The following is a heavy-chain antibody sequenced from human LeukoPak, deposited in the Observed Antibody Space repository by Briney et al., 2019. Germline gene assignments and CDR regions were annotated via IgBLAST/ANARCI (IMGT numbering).Heavy chain of an antibody. Sequence: GGSLRLSCAASGFTFSSYAMRWVRQAPGKGLEWVSAISGSGENTFYADSVKGRFAIARDNSKNTLYLQMNSLRAEDTAVYYCAKGHCSGGSCYGTDYWGQETLVTVSS. J-gene: IGHJ4*02. V-gene: IGHV3-23*01. CDR2: ISGSGENT. D-gene: IGHD2-15*01. CDR3: AKGHCSGGSCYGTDY. CDR1: GFTFSSYA.